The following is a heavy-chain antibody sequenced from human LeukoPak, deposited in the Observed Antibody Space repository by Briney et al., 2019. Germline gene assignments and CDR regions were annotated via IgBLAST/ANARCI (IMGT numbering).Heavy chain of an antibody. V-gene: IGHV4-30-4*08. CDR2: IYYSGST. CDR3: ARVSVQYYYDSSGYFDY. D-gene: IGHD3-22*01. Sequence: TLSLTCTVSGGSISYYYWSWIRQPPGKGLEWIGYIYYSGSTYYNPSLKSRVTISVDTSKNQFSLKLSSVTAADTAVYYCARVSVQYYYDSSGYFDYWGQGTLATVSS. CDR1: GGSISYYY. J-gene: IGHJ4*02.